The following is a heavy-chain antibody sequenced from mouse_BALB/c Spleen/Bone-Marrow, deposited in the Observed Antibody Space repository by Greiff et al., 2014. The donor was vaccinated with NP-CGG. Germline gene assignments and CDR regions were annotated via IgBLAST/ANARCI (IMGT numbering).Heavy chain of an antibody. V-gene: IGHV1-20*02. J-gene: IGHJ2*01. Sequence: VQLQQSGPELVKPGASVKISCKASGYSFTGYFMNWVMQSHGKSLEWIGRINPYNGDTFYNQKFKGKATLTVDKSSSTAHMELRSLAPEDSAVYYCARDYYDYYFDYWGQGTTLTVSS. CDR1: GYSFTGYF. CDR2: INPYNGDT. D-gene: IGHD2-4*01. CDR3: ARDYYDYYFDY.